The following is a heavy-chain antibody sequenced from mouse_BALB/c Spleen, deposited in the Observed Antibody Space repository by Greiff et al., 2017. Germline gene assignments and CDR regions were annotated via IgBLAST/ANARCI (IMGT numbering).Heavy chain of an antibody. CDR2: IDPANGNT. J-gene: IGHJ3*01. CDR1: GFNIKDTY. D-gene: IGHD2-1*01. CDR3: ARSGYYGNYGN. V-gene: IGHV14-3*02. Sequence: DVQLQESGAELVKPGASVKLSCTASGFNIKDTYMHWVKQRPEQGLEWIGRIDPANGNTKYDPKFQGKATITADTSSNTAYLQLSSLTSEDTAVYYCARSGYYGNYGNWGQGTLVTVSA.